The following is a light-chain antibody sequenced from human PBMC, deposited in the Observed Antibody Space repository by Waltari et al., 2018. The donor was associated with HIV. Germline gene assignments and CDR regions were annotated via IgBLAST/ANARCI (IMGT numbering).Light chain of an antibody. CDR3: QHYNNYPWT. CDR2: RAS. CDR1: QSSSTW. V-gene: IGKV1-5*03. Sequence: DIQMTQSPSTLSASVGDRVTLTCRASQSSSTWLAWYQQKPGKAPKLLIDRASTLESGVPSRFSGSGSGTDFTLTISSLQPDDFATYFCQHYNNYPWTFGQGTKVETK. J-gene: IGKJ1*01.